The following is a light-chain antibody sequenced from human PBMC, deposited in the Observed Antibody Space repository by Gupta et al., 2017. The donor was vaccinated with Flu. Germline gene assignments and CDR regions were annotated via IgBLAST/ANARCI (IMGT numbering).Light chain of an antibody. CDR1: TGDIGSYHH. V-gene: IGLV2-14*01. CDR2: EVK. CDR3: CSYAASSLHV. J-gene: IGLJ1*01. Sequence: HSALPHPPSVSGSPGPSITISCTGTTGDIGSYHHVSWYQQHPDKAPKLIIYEVKNRPSGVSNRFSGSKSGNTASLTISGLQAEDEADYYCCSYAASSLHVFGTGTKVSVL.